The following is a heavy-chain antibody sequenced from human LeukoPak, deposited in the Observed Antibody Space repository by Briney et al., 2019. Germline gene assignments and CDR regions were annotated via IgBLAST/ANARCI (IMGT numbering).Heavy chain of an antibody. Sequence: IPSETLSLTCAVYGGSFSGYYWSWIRQPPGKGLEWIGYIYYSGSTNYNPSLKSRVTISVDTSKNQFSLKLSSVTAADTAVYYCARHSKQREFNYWGQGTLVTVSS. CDR1: GGSFSGYY. CDR3: ARHSKQREFNY. J-gene: IGHJ4*02. D-gene: IGHD6-25*01. CDR2: IYYSGST. V-gene: IGHV4-59*08.